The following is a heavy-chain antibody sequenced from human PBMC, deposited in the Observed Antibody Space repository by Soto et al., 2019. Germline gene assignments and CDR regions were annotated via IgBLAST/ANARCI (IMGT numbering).Heavy chain of an antibody. CDR2: IYFSGST. J-gene: IGHJ5*01. CDR1: GTSISTVDYS. CDR3: YAEGA. Sequence: PSVTLSLTCTVFGTSISTVDYSWAWIRQAPAKGLEWIGYIYFSGSTYYNPSLKSRVAISVDTAKNQFSLQLRSVTAADAAVYSCYAEGAWGHGTGVTVSS. D-gene: IGHD3-16*01. V-gene: IGHV4-30-4*02.